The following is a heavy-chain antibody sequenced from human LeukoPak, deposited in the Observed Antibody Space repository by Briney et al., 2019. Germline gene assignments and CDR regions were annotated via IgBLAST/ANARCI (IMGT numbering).Heavy chain of an antibody. J-gene: IGHJ4*02. CDR1: GGSISSGDYY. CDR3: ARDPVVPAGTGDY. CDR2: IYYSGST. Sequence: PSQTLSLTCTVSGGSISSGDYYRSWIRQPPGKGLEWIGYIYYSGSTYYNPSLKSRVTISVDTSKNQFSLKLSSVTAADTAAYYCARDPVVPAGTGDYWGQGTLVTVSS. V-gene: IGHV4-30-4*01. D-gene: IGHD2-2*01.